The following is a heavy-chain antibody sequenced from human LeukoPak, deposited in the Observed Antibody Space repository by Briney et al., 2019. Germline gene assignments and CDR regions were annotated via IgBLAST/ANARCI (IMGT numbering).Heavy chain of an antibody. J-gene: IGHJ5*02. CDR3: ARDDSSGYYSGP. CDR2: IIPIFGTA. V-gene: IGHV1-69*13. Sequence: ASVKVSCKASGGTFSSYAISWVRQAPGQGLEWMGGIIPIFGTANYAQKFQGRVTITADESTSTAYMELSSLRSEDTAVYYCARDDSSGYYSGPWGQGTLVTVSS. D-gene: IGHD3-22*01. CDR1: GGTFSSYA.